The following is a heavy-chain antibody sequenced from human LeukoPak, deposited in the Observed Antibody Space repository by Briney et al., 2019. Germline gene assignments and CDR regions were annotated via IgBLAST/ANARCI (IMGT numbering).Heavy chain of an antibody. CDR2: IYYSGST. Sequence: LETLALTCTVSGGGISGYYWSWIRQPPGKGLEWIGDIYYSGSTTYYPSLRSRVTISVDTSKNQFSLKLSSVTAADTAVFFFFKQKTAYDILTGYHRGYGVDVWGQGTTVTVSS. CDR3: FKQKTAYDILTGYHRGYGVDV. J-gene: IGHJ6*02. D-gene: IGHD3-9*01. CDR1: GGGISGYY. V-gene: IGHV4-59*01.